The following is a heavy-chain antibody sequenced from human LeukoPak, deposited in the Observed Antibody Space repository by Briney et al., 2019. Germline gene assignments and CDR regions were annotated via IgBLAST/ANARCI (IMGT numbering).Heavy chain of an antibody. CDR1: GGSISSYY. D-gene: IGHD1-14*01. V-gene: IGHV4-4*07. CDR3: AREPLSCPPTGLFDP. Sequence: TLSLTCTVSGGSISSYYWSWIRQPAGKGLEWIGRIYTSGSTNYNPSLKSRVTMSVDTSKNQFSLKLSSVTAADTAVYYCAREPLSCPPTGLFDPWGQGTLVTVSS. CDR2: IYTSGST. J-gene: IGHJ5*02.